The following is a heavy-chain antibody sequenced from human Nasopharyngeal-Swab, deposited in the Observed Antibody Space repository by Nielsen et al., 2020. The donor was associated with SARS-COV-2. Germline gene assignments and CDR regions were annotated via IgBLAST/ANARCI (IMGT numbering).Heavy chain of an antibody. CDR3: AKDSDGMDV. V-gene: IGHV3-43*01. J-gene: IGHJ6*02. Sequence: GESLKISCAASGFTFDDYTMHWVRQAPGKGLEWVSLISWDGGSTYYADSVKGRFTISRDNAKNSLYLQMNSLRAEDTALYYCAKDSDGMDVWGQGTTVTVSS. CDR1: GFTFDDYT. CDR2: ISWDGGST.